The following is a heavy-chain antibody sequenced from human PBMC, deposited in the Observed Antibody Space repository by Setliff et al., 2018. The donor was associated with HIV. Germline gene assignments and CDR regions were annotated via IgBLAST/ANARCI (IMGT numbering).Heavy chain of an antibody. J-gene: IGHJ5*02. CDR2: VDPDDSET. CDR3: ATDPQAGKFVPPPMMNWFDP. Sequence: ASVKVSCKASGYTFTNYYIHWLQQAPGKGLEWMGRVDPDDSETIYAEKFQGRLTITADTSTDTAYMELSSLRSEDTAVYYCATDPQAGKFVPPPMMNWFDPWGQGTLVTVSS. V-gene: IGHV1-69-2*01. CDR1: GYTFTNYY. D-gene: IGHD3-16*01.